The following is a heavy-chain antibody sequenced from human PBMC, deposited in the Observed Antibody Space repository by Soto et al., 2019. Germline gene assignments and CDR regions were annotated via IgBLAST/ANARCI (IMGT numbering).Heavy chain of an antibody. CDR3: ARDSGGGGLITMVRGVADY. J-gene: IGHJ4*02. Sequence: GGSLRLSCAASGFTFSDYYMSWIRQAPGKGLEWVSYISSSSSYTNYADSVKGRFTISRDNAKNSLYLQMNSLRAEDTAVYYCARDSGGGGLITMVRGVADYWGQGTLVTVSS. CDR2: ISSSSSYT. CDR1: GFTFSDYY. V-gene: IGHV3-11*06. D-gene: IGHD3-10*01.